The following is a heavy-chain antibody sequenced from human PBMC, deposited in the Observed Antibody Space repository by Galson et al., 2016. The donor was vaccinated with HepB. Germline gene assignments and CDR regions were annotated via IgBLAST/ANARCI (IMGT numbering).Heavy chain of an antibody. D-gene: IGHD2-15*01. CDR1: GGSINTGNYY. Sequence: TLSLTCSVSGGSINTGNYYWTWIRQPAGKGLEWIGRIYTDGSTSYNPSLKSRVTISVDTSKNQFSLKLSSVTAADTALYSCAGGGGEQRWLLGHWGQGTLVTVSS. J-gene: IGHJ4*02. V-gene: IGHV4-61*02. CDR3: AGGGGEQRWLLGH. CDR2: IYTDGST.